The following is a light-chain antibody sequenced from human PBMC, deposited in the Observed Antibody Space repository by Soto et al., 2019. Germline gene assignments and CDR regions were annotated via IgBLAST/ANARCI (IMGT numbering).Light chain of an antibody. V-gene: IGKV1-5*03. J-gene: IGKJ1*01. CDR3: QQYDDWPS. Sequence: DLQMTQSPSTLSASVRARVTITCRASQSISSWLAWYQQKPGKAPKLLIYKASSLKSGVPPRFSGSGSGTEFTLTISSLQSEDFAVYYCQQYDDWPSVGQGTKVDIK. CDR1: QSISSW. CDR2: KAS.